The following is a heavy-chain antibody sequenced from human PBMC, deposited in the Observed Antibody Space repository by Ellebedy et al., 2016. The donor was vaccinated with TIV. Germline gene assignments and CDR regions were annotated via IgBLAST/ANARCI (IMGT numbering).Heavy chain of an antibody. CDR3: ARELAGDPYYFDY. CDR2: IYYSGST. Sequence: LRLSCTVSGGSISSGGYYWSWIRQHPGKGLEWIGYIYYSGSTYYNPSLKSRVTISVDTSKNQFSLKLSSVTAADTAVYYCARELAGDPYYFDYWGQGTLVIVSS. V-gene: IGHV4-31*03. CDR1: GGSISSGGYY. J-gene: IGHJ4*02. D-gene: IGHD2-21*02.